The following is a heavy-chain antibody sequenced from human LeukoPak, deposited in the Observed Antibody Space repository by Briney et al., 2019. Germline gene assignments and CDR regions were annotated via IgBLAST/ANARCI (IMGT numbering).Heavy chain of an antibody. Sequence: SETLSLTCTVSGGSISSYYWSWIRQPPGKGLEWIGYIYYSGSTNYNPSLKSRVTISVDTSKNQFSLKLSSVTAADTAVYYCAREAYYYDSSGYCFDYWGQGTLVTVSS. CDR1: GGSISSYY. CDR2: IYYSGST. CDR3: AREAYYYDSSGYCFDY. D-gene: IGHD3-22*01. J-gene: IGHJ4*02. V-gene: IGHV4-59*01.